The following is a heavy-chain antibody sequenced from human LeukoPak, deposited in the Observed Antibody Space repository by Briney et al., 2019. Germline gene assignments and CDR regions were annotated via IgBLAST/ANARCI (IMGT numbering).Heavy chain of an antibody. CDR3: ARDHGYCSSTSCYTHYYYYYMDV. CDR2: ISSSSSTI. CDR1: GFTFSSYS. J-gene: IGHJ6*03. D-gene: IGHD2-2*02. Sequence: GGSLRLSCAASGFTFSSYSMNWVRQAPGKGLEWVSYISSSSSTIYYADSVKGRFTISRDNAKNSLYLQMNSLRAEDTAVYYCARDHGYCSSTSCYTHYYYYYMDVWGKGTTVTVSS. V-gene: IGHV3-48*01.